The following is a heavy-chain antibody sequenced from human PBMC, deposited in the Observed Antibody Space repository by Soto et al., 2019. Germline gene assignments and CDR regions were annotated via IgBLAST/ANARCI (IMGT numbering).Heavy chain of an antibody. D-gene: IGHD6-13*01. CDR3: AREKQGLAAALHY. Sequence: QVQLQESGPGLVKPSETLSLTCTVSGGSISSYYWRWIRQPAGKGLEWIGRIYTSGSTNYNPSLKSRVTVSVDTSKNQFSLKLSAVTAADTAVYYGAREKQGLAAALHYWGQGTLVTVSS. CDR1: GGSISSYY. V-gene: IGHV4-4*07. CDR2: IYTSGST. J-gene: IGHJ4*02.